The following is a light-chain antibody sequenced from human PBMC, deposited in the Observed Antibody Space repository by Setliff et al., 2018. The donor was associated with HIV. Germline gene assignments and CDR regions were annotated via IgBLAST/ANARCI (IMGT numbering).Light chain of an antibody. J-gene: IGLJ1*01. V-gene: IGLV2-14*01. CDR3: SSYRGTLEEV. CDR2: EVS. Sequence: ALTQPASVSGSPGQSITISCTGTSSDVGGYNYVSWYQQHPGKAPKLMIYEVSNRPSGVSNRFSGSKSGNTASLTISGLQAEDEADYYCSSYRGTLEEVFGTGTKVT. CDR1: SSDVGGYNY.